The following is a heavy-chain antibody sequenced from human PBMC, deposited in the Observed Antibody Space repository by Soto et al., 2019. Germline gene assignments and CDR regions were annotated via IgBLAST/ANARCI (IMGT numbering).Heavy chain of an antibody. CDR2: INNNGDRT. CDR3: AKINYYGSGGAI. V-gene: IGHV3-23*01. CDR1: GFTFTTYI. Sequence: EVQLLESGGGLVQPGGSLRLSCEASGFTFTTYIMSWVRQAPGKGLEWVSSINNNGDRTYYGDSVKGRFTISRDNSKNTMYLQLNSLRAEDTALYFGAKINYYGSGGAIWGQGALVVVSS. J-gene: IGHJ4*02. D-gene: IGHD3-10*01.